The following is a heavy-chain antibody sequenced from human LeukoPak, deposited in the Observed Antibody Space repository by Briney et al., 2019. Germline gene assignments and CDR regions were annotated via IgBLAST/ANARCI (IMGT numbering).Heavy chain of an antibody. CDR3: AKTGNYNWNGFDY. D-gene: IGHD1-20*01. Sequence: PGRALRLSCAASRFTFSNYGMHWVRQAPGKGLEWVAIISYDGSNKYYADSVKGRFTISTDNSKNSLYLQMNSLRVEDSAVYYCAKTGNYNWNGFDYWGQGTLVTPSA. V-gene: IGHV3-30*18. J-gene: IGHJ4*02. CDR1: RFTFSNYG. CDR2: ISYDGSNK.